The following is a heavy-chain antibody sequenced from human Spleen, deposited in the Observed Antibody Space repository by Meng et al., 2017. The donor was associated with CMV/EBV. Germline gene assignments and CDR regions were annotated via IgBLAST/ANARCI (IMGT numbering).Heavy chain of an antibody. CDR1: GGSLRGYY. CDR2: INHSGST. V-gene: IGHV4-34*01. Sequence: SQTLSLTCAVYGGSLRGYYWSWIRQPPGKGLEWIGEINHSGSTNYNPSLKSRVTISVDTSKNQFSLKLSSVTAADTAVYYCARIYYYYGMDVWGQGTTVTVSS. CDR3: ARIYYYYGMDV. J-gene: IGHJ6*02.